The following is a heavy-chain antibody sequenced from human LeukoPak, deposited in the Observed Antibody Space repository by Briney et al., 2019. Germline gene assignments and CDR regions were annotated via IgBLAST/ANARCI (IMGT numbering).Heavy chain of an antibody. J-gene: IGHJ4*02. Sequence: SETLSLTCAVYGGSFSGYYWSWIRQPPGKGPEWIGEINHSGSTNYNPSLKSRVTISVDTSNNQFSLKLSSVTAADTAVYYCARGADPYCSSTSCQYYFDYWGQGTLVTVSS. CDR2: INHSGST. CDR1: GGSFSGYY. D-gene: IGHD2-2*01. V-gene: IGHV4-34*01. CDR3: ARGADPYCSSTSCQYYFDY.